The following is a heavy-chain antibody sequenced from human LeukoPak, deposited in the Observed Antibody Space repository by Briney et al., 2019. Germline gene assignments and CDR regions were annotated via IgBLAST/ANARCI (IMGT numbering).Heavy chain of an antibody. CDR3: ARDGAVVNFDY. J-gene: IGHJ4*02. Sequence: GGSLRLSCAASGFTFSDYYISWIRQAPGKGLEWVSYISSSGSTIYYADSVKGRFTTSRDNAKNSLYLQMNSLRAEDTAVYYCARDGAVVNFDYWGQGTLVTVSS. D-gene: IGHD3-22*01. CDR1: GFTFSDYY. V-gene: IGHV3-11*04. CDR2: ISSSGSTI.